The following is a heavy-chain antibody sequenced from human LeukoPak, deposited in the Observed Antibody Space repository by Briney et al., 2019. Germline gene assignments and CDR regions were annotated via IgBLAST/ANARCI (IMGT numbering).Heavy chain of an antibody. CDR1: GFTFSSYA. CDR3: XXXXXXXAVADLYYYYYMDV. CDR2: ISSNGGST. Sequence: GGSLRLSCAASGFTFSSYAMHWVRQAPGKGLEYVSAISSNGGSTYYANSVKGRFTISRDNSKNTLYLQMGSLRAEDMAVYYCXXXXXXXAVADLYYYYYMDVWGKGTTVTVSS. J-gene: IGHJ6*03. V-gene: IGHV3-64*01. D-gene: IGHD6-19*01.